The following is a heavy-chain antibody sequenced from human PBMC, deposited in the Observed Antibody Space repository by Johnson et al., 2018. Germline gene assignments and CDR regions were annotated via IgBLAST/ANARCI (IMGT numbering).Heavy chain of an antibody. Sequence: VQLQQSGGGVVQPGGSLRVSCAASGFTFDDYAMHWVRQPPGKGLEWVSLITWDSGRVYYADSVKGRFSISRDNNKNSLYLQMNSLRAEETAFYYCVKGGVYDSSGYLGSEGFDHWGQGTLVTISS. V-gene: IGHV3-43D*03. CDR1: GFTFDDYA. CDR2: ITWDSGRV. CDR3: VKGGVYDSSGYLGSEGFDH. D-gene: IGHD3-22*01. J-gene: IGHJ4*02.